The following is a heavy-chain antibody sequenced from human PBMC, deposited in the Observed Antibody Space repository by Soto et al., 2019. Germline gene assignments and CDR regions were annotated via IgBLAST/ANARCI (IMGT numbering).Heavy chain of an antibody. CDR2: IGKDGTVR. J-gene: IGHJ1*01. CDR1: GFTFSGYV. V-gene: IGHV3-30-3*01. D-gene: IGHD3-22*01. Sequence: QVQLVESGGGVVQPGRSLRLSCAASGFTFSGYVMHWVRQAPGKGLEWVVVIGKDGTVRSYADSVTGRFTISRDNSKNTRLLQMNRLRAEDTAVYYCAREDESSGYEGNFQKWGQGTLVTVSS. CDR3: AREDESSGYEGNFQK.